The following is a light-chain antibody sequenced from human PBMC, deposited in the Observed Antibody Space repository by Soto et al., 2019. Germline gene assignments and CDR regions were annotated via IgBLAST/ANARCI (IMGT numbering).Light chain of an antibody. CDR1: QSVSSSF. Sequence: EIVLTQSPGTLSLSPGERATIYCRASQSVSSSFIAWYQHKPGQAPRLLIYGASSRAIGIPDRFSGSGSGTDFTLTISRLGPEDVAVYYCQQYGSSPATLGQGTKVDI. CDR2: GAS. J-gene: IGKJ1*01. CDR3: QQYGSSPAT. V-gene: IGKV3-20*01.